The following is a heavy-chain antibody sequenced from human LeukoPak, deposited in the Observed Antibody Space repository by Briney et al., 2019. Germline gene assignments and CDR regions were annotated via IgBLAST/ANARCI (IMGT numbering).Heavy chain of an antibody. Sequence: PGGSLRLSCAASGFTFSSYDMNWVRQAPGKGLEWVSYISSSGSTIYYADSVKGRFTISRDNPKNSLYLQMNSLRAEDTAVYYCATTYYYCSGSYYEELEGHDYWGQGTLVTVSS. J-gene: IGHJ4*02. CDR1: GFTFSSYD. CDR2: ISSSGSTI. V-gene: IGHV3-48*03. CDR3: ATTYYYCSGSYYEELEGHDY. D-gene: IGHD3-10*01.